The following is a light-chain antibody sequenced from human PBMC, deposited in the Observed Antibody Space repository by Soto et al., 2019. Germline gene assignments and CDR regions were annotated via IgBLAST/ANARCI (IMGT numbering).Light chain of an antibody. CDR2: DTS. Sequence: EIVLTQSPATLSFSPGERVTLSCRASQTVSSSLAWYQQRPGQAPRLLLYDTSTRAAGIAARFSGSGTGSEFTLTISSMQSADVVVYYCQQYSSWPPWTFGQGTKVDI. J-gene: IGKJ1*01. CDR3: QQYSSWPPWT. CDR1: QTVSSS. V-gene: IGKV3-15*01.